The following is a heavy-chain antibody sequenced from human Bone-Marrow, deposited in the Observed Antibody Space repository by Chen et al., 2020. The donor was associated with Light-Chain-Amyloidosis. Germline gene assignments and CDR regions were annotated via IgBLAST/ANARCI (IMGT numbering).Heavy chain of an antibody. Sequence: VESGGGVVQPGRSLRLSCAASGFTFSSYAMYWVRQAPGKGLEWLAFISYDGSRVSYAGSLKGRSTISRDQSKRKLYLQMNSLGPEDTALYYCARERDGRGLDYWGQGTLVSVST. J-gene: IGHJ4*02. V-gene: IGHV3-30*03. D-gene: IGHD3-10*01. CDR1: GFTFSSYA. CDR3: ARERDGRGLDY. CDR2: ISYDGSRV.